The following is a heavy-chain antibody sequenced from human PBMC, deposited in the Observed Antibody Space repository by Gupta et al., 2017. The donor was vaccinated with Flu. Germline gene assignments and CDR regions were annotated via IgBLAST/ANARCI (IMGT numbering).Heavy chain of an antibody. V-gene: IGHV3-7*01. D-gene: IGHD3-22*01. CDR2: IKQDESEK. J-gene: IGHJ4*02. CDR1: GFPLTTYW. CDR3: ARNYYDNNDYWGLGY. Sequence: EVQLVESGGGLVQPGGSLRLSCVGSGFPLTTYWMTWLRQAPGKGLEWVANIKQDESEKYYVDSVEGRFTISRDNAKNSLYLRMNSLRVEDTAVYYCARNYYDNNDYWGLGYWGQGTLVTVSS.